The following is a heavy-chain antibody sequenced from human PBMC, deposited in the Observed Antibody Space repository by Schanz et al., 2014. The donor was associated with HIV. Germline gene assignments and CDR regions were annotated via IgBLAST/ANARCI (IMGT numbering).Heavy chain of an antibody. CDR1: GFTFSRYS. CDR2: ITSSSSYI. J-gene: IGHJ4*02. D-gene: IGHD3-22*01. Sequence: EVQLVESGGGLVKPGGSLRLSCAASGFTFSRYSMNWVRQAPGKGLEWVASITSSSSYIYYADSVKGRFTLSRDNSKSTLYLQMSSLSAEDTAVYYCARDPEWAGSGYFDYWGQGTLVTVSS. CDR3: ARDPEWAGSGYFDY. V-gene: IGHV3-21*01.